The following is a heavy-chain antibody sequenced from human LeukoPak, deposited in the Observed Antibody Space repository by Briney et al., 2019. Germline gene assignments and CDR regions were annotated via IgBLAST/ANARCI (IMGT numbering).Heavy chain of an antibody. Sequence: GESLKISCKGSGYSFASYWLAWVRQMPGKGLEWMGIIYPGDSDTRYSPSLQGQGTISADKSISTAFLQWSGLKASDTAIYYCARLRSTTMAPLDYWGQGTLVTVSS. CDR3: ARLRSTTMAPLDY. J-gene: IGHJ4*02. CDR1: GYSFASYW. CDR2: IYPGDSDT. D-gene: IGHD4-11*01. V-gene: IGHV5-51*01.